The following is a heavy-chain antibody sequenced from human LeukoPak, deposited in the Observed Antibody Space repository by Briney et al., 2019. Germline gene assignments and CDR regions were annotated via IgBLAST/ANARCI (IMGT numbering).Heavy chain of an antibody. D-gene: IGHD5-12*01. V-gene: IGHV3-23*01. J-gene: IGHJ4*02. CDR2: FSGSGGST. CDR3: VRDYRYAGHESVY. CDR1: GFTFSSYA. Sequence: GGSLRLSCAASGFTFSSYAMSWVRQAPGKGLEWVSTFSGSGGSTYYADSVKGRFTISRDDSKNTLYLQMNSLKTEDTAVYYCVRDYRYAGHESVYWGQGTLVTVSS.